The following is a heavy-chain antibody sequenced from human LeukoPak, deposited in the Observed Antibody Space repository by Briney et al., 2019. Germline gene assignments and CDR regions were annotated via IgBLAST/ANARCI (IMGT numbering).Heavy chain of an antibody. CDR2: ISGGGGST. D-gene: IGHD3-3*01. CDR3: AKDVEDYDFWSGYLYYFDY. Sequence: PGGSLRLSCAASGFTFSSYAMSWVRQAPGKGLEWVSAISGGGGSTYYADSVKGRFTISRDNSKNTLYLQMNSLRAEDTAVYYCAKDVEDYDFWSGYLYYFDYWGQGTLVTVSS. V-gene: IGHV3-23*01. J-gene: IGHJ4*02. CDR1: GFTFSSYA.